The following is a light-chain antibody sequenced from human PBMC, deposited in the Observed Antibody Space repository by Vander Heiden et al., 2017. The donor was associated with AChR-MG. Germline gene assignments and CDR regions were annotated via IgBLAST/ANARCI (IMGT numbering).Light chain of an antibody. CDR3: QVWEPRGERI. CDR2: DDS. J-gene: IGLJ2*01. CDR1: NLGSKS. V-gene: IGLV3-21*03. Sequence: SNVLTQPSSVSVAPGKTARTTCGPHNLGSKSVHWYQQKSGEAPELVVFDDSARPSGIPARFSGSHSGNAATLTISRVEAGEEADYFCQVWEPRGERIVGGGTKLTVV.